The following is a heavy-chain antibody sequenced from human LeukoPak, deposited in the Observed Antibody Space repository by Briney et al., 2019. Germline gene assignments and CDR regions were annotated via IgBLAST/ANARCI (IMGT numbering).Heavy chain of an antibody. V-gene: IGHV3-23*01. Sequence: PGGSLRLSCAASGFTFTTYGMIWVRQAPGKGLEWVLGISGSGSNTYYADSAKGRFTISRDNSKNTLYLQMNSLRAEDTAVYYCAREGYRGIAVAFRLFDIWGQGTMVTVSS. CDR1: GFTFTTYG. CDR3: AREGYRGIAVAFRLFDI. J-gene: IGHJ3*02. CDR2: ISGSGSNT. D-gene: IGHD6-19*01.